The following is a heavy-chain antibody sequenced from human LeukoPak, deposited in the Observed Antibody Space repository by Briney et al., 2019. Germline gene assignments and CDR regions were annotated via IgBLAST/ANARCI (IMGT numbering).Heavy chain of an antibody. J-gene: IGHJ4*02. D-gene: IGHD5-12*01. CDR2: ISSSSSTI. Sequence: GGSLRLSCAASGFTFSSYSMNWVRQAQGKGLEWVSYISSSSSTIYYADSVKGRFTISRDNAKNSLYLQMNSLRAEDTAVYYCASGYSGYVYYWGQGTLVTVSS. CDR1: GFTFSSYS. V-gene: IGHV3-48*01. CDR3: ASGYSGYVYY.